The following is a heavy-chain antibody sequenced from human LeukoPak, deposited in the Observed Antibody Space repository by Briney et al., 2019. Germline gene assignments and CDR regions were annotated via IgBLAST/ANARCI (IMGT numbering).Heavy chain of an antibody. Sequence: GGSLRLSCAASGFTFSNAWMSWVRQAPGKGLEWVGRIKSKTDGGTTDYAAPVKGRFTISRDDSKNTLYLQMNSLKTEDTAVYYCTTDPDIVVVVAATSFGDAYWGQGTLVTVSS. J-gene: IGHJ4*02. CDR1: GFTFSNAW. CDR2: IKSKTDGGTT. CDR3: TTDPDIVVVVAATSFGDAY. V-gene: IGHV3-15*01. D-gene: IGHD2-15*01.